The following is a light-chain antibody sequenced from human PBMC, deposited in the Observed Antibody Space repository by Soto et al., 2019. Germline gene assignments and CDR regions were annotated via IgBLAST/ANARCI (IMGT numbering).Light chain of an antibody. V-gene: IGKV3-15*01. CDR3: QQYNNWPPGT. CDR1: QSVSSN. Sequence: EIVMTQSQATLSVSPGERATRACRASQSVSSNLAWYQQKPGQAPRLLIYGASTRATGIPARFSGSGSGTEFTLTISRLQSEDFAVYYCQQYNNWPPGTFGQGTKLEIK. J-gene: IGKJ2*01. CDR2: GAS.